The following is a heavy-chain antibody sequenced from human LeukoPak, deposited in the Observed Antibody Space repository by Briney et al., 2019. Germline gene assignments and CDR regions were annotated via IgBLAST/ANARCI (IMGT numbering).Heavy chain of an antibody. CDR2: IIPIFGTA. V-gene: IGHV1-69*05. D-gene: IGHD3-9*01. CDR3: ARVVGGFDWLPDYYYYYMDV. CDR1: GYTFTSYG. Sequence: GASVKVSCKASGYTFTSYGISWVRQAPGQGLEWMGGIIPIFGTANYAQKFQGRVTITTDESTSTAYKELSSLRSEDTAVYYCARVVGGFDWLPDYYYYYMDVWGKGTTVTVSS. J-gene: IGHJ6*03.